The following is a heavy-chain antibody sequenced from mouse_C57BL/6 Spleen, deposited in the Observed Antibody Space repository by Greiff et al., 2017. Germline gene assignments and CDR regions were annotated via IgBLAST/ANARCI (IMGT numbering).Heavy chain of an antibody. D-gene: IGHD1-1*01. CDR3: TREGDYYGSSYAMDY. CDR2: ISSGGDYI. CDR1: GFTFSSYA. J-gene: IGHJ4*01. V-gene: IGHV5-9-1*02. Sequence: EVQVVESGEGLVKPGGSLKLSCAASGFTFSSYAMSWVRQTPEKRLEWVAYISSGGDYIYYADTVKGRFTISRDNARNTLYLQMSSLKSEDTAMYYCTREGDYYGSSYAMDYWGQGTSVTVSS.